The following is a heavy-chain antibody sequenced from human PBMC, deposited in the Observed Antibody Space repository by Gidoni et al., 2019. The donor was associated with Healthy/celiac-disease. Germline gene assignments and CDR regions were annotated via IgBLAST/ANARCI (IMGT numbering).Heavy chain of an antibody. CDR3: ARLPGGSSWQHDASDI. D-gene: IGHD6-13*01. J-gene: IGHJ3*02. CDR2: IYPGDSDT. CDR1: GYSFTSYW. V-gene: IGHV5-51*01. Sequence: EVQLVQSGAEVKKPGESLKISWKGSGYSFTSYWIGWVRQMPGKGLEWMGIIYPGDSDTRYSPSFQGQVTISADKSISTAYLQWSSLKASDTAMYYCARLPGGSSWQHDASDIWGQGTMVTVSS.